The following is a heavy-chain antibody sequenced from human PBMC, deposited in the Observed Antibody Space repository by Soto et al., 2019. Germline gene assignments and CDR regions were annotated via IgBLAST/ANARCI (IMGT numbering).Heavy chain of an antibody. J-gene: IGHJ4*02. V-gene: IGHV4-4*07. D-gene: IGHD6-13*01. CDR3: ARESRSALGTVEH. CDR1: GASISDYY. Sequence: QVQLQESGPGLVKPSETLSLTCTVSGASISDYYWSWIRQPAGKGLECIGRIYASGNTNYNPSLKSRVTMSVDTSNNQFSLTLNSVTAADTAVYYCARESRSALGTVEHWGRGTLVTVSS. CDR2: IYASGNT.